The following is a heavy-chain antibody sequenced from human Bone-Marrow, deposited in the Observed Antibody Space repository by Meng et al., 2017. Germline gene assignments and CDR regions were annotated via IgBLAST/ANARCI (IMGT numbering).Heavy chain of an antibody. J-gene: IGHJ4*02. Sequence: QGQPVQSGAEVKKPGTSVKVSCKASGYTFTGYYMHWVRQAPGQGLEWMGWINPNSGGTNYAQKFQGRVTMTRDTSISTAYMELSRLRSDDTAVYYCARDRYSSGWYSDYWGQGTLVTVSS. CDR3: ARDRYSSGWYSDY. CDR2: INPNSGGT. CDR1: GYTFTGYY. V-gene: IGHV1-2*02. D-gene: IGHD6-19*01.